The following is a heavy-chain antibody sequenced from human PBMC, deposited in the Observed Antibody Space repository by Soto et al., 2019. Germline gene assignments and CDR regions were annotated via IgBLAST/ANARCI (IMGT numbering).Heavy chain of an antibody. D-gene: IGHD3-10*01. CDR3: ATSYGSGYRAFDY. V-gene: IGHV1-69*04. CDR2: VNPIVSMS. Sequence: QVQLVQSGAEVKRPGSSVKVSCKASGDTFNFYSINWVRQAPGLGLEWMGRVNPIVSMSNYAQRFQGRVPXTXDXSTSTAYMELSGLRSEDTAIYYCATSYGSGYRAFDYWGQGALVTVSS. J-gene: IGHJ4*02. CDR1: GDTFNFYS.